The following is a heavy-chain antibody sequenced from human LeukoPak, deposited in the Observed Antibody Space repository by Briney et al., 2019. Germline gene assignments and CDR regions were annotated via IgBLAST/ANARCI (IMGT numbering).Heavy chain of an antibody. CDR2: INDDERST. J-gene: IGHJ3*01. D-gene: IGHD3-9*01. CDR3: ERDYGSLSV. V-gene: IGHV3-74*01. Sequence: GGSLRLSCAASGFTFSTYWMHWVRQAPGKGLRRVSCINDDERSTSTRYAESVKGRFTISRDNAKNTLYLQMNRLRAEDTAVYYCERDYGSLSVWGQGTMVTVSS. CDR1: GFTFSTYW.